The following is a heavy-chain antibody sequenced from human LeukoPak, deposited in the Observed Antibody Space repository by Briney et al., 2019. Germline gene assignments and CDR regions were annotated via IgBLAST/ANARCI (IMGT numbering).Heavy chain of an antibody. Sequence: PGGSLRLSCAASGFTFDDYGMSWVRQAPGKGLEWVSGINWNGGSTGYADSVKGRFTISRDNAKNSLYLQMNSLRAEDTALYHCARRLYYDSSGGYYFDYWGQGTLVTVSS. CDR1: GFTFDDYG. CDR2: INWNGGST. CDR3: ARRLYYDSSGGYYFDY. J-gene: IGHJ4*02. D-gene: IGHD3-22*01. V-gene: IGHV3-20*01.